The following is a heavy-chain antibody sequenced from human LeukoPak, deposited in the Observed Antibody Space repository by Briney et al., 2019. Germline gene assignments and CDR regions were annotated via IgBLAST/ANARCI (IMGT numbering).Heavy chain of an antibody. V-gene: IGHV3-23*01. J-gene: IGHJ4*02. D-gene: IGHD4-17*01. CDR3: AKGGGRGDYDLTGRFSTNFDY. Sequence: GSLRPSFATSGFIFQSYALGWVRQAPGKGLGWVSAFSGGGSRTYYADSVKGRFTISRDNSKSTLFLQVNSLGGDDTAVYYCAKGGGRGDYDLTGRFSTNFDYWGQGTLVTVSP. CDR2: FSGGGSRT. CDR1: GFIFQSYA.